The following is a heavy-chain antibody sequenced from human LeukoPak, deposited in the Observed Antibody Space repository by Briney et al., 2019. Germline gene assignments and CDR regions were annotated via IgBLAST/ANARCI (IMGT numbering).Heavy chain of an antibody. CDR3: ARGPVGATAFFDY. J-gene: IGHJ4*02. Sequence: GGSLRLSCAASGFTFSSYEMNWVRQAPGKGLEWVSYISSSGSTIYYADPVKGRFTISRDNAKNSLYLQMNSLRAEDTAVYYCARGPVGATAFFDYWGQGTLVTVSS. CDR1: GFTFSSYE. CDR2: ISSSGSTI. D-gene: IGHD1-26*01. V-gene: IGHV3-48*03.